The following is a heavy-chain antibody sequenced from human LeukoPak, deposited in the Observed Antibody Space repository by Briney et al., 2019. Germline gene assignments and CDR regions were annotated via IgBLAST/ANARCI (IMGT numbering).Heavy chain of an antibody. CDR1: GFTFSSYW. J-gene: IGHJ4*02. V-gene: IGHV3-74*01. CDR3: ATLGSYFDY. Sequence: GGSLRLSCAASGFTFSSYWMHWVRQAPGKGLVWVSRTSSDGSSTNYADSVMGRFTVSRDNAENTLFLQMNSLRAEDTAVYYCATLGSYFDYWGQGTLVTVSS. CDR2: TSSDGSST. D-gene: IGHD3-10*01.